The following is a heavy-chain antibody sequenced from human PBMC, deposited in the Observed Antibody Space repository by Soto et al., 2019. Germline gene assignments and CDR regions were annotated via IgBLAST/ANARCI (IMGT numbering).Heavy chain of an antibody. CDR2: VGRSGETI. V-gene: IGHV3-48*03. CDR3: ARGSRGGAARRPTFYY. D-gene: IGHD6-6*01. CDR1: GFTFSSFE. Sequence: QPGGSLRLSCVGSGFTFSSFEMNWVRQTPGKGLEWLSYVGRSGETIYYADSVKGRFTISRDNAKSSLFLQMTGLRDEDTGIYYCARGSRGGAARRPTFYYWGRGTLVTVSS. J-gene: IGHJ4*02.